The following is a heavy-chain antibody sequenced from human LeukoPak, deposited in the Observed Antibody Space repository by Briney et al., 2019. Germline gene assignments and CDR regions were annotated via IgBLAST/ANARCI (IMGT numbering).Heavy chain of an antibody. CDR3: ARLYNWNDHYFDY. V-gene: IGHV1-2*02. J-gene: IGHJ4*02. CDR1: GYTFTGYY. CDR2: INPNNGGT. D-gene: IGHD1-20*01. Sequence: ASVKVSCKASGYTFTGYYMHWVRQAPGQGLEWMGWINPNNGGTNYAQKFQGRVTMTRDTSISTAYMELSRLRSDDTAVYYCARLYNWNDHYFDYWGQGTLVTVSS.